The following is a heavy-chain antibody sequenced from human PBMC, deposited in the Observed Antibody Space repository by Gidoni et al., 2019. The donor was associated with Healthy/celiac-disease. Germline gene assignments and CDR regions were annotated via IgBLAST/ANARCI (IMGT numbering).Heavy chain of an antibody. CDR1: GFTFSSYW. J-gene: IGHJ5*02. CDR2: IKQDGSEK. CDR3: ARGGGDLWSGSSNWFDP. V-gene: IGHV3-7*03. D-gene: IGHD3-3*01. Sequence: EVQLVESGGGLVQPGGSLRLSCAASGFTFSSYWMSWVRQAPGKGLEWVANIKQDGSEKYYVDSVKGRFTISRDNAKNSLYLQMNSLRAEDTAVYYCARGGGDLWSGSSNWFDPWGQGTLVTVSS.